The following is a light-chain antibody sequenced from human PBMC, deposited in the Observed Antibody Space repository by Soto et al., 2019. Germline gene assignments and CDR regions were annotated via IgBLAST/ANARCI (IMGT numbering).Light chain of an antibody. CDR3: QQYNSYWT. Sequence: DVQMTQSPSTLSASGGDRVTITCRASQSIARWVAWYQQKPGKAPKLLIYDASSLESGVPSRFSGSGSGTEFTLTIISLQPDDFATYYCQQYNSYWTFGQGTKVDIK. CDR2: DAS. V-gene: IGKV1-5*01. CDR1: QSIARW. J-gene: IGKJ1*01.